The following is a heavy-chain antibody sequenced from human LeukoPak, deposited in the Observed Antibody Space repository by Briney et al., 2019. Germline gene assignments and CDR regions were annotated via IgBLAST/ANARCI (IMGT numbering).Heavy chain of an antibody. CDR2: ISGSGDST. CDR3: ARGGGAKGFDY. J-gene: IGHJ4*02. D-gene: IGHD3-16*01. Sequence: GGSLRLSCAASGFTFSSYGMSWVRQAPGKGLEWVSAISGSGDSTYYADSVKGRFTISRDNAKNSLYLQMNSLRAEDTAVYYCARGGGAKGFDYWGQGTLVTVSS. V-gene: IGHV3-23*01. CDR1: GFTFSSYG.